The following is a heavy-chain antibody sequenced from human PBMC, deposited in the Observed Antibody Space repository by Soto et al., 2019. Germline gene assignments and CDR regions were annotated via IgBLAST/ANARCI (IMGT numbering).Heavy chain of an antibody. D-gene: IGHD2-2*01. Sequence: EVQVVESGGGLVQPGGSLRLSCAASGFSVTNNYMNWVRQAPGKGLEWVSIIDIGGNTYYADSVKDRFTISRDNSRNTVYLHMDSLRAEDTAVDYCARGRGSTGYLGREHYVDYWGQGTLVTVSP. V-gene: IGHV3-66*01. CDR1: GFSVTNNY. CDR3: ARGRGSTGYLGREHYVDY. J-gene: IGHJ4*02. CDR2: IDIGGNT.